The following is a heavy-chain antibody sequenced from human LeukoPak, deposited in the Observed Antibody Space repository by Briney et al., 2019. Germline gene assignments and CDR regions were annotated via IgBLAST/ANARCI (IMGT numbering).Heavy chain of an antibody. Sequence: PSETLSLTCTVSGGSISSYYWSWIRQPPGKGLEWIGYIYYSGSTNYNPSLKSRVTISVDTSKNQFSLKLSSVTAADTAVYYCARVVEGAFDIWGQGTMVTVSS. J-gene: IGHJ3*02. D-gene: IGHD3-3*01. CDR2: IYYSGST. CDR3: ARVVEGAFDI. CDR1: GGSISSYY. V-gene: IGHV4-59*01.